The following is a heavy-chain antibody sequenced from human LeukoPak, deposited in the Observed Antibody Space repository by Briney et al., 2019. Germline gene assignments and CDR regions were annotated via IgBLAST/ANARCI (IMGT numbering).Heavy chain of an antibody. J-gene: IGHJ4*02. Sequence: SETLSLTFSASGDSINSSSYNWGWIRQPPGKGLEWIGSISYRGSTKYNPSLKSRITIPVDTSKHHFSLNLNSVTAADTAIYECARQRTVVTPEFFDYWGQGTLVIVSS. V-gene: IGHV4-39*01. CDR1: GDSINSSSYN. D-gene: IGHD4-23*01. CDR3: ARQRTVVTPEFFDY. CDR2: ISYRGST.